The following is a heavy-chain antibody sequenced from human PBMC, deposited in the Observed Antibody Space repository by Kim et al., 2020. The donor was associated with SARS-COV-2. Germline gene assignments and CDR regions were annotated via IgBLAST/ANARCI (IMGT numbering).Heavy chain of an antibody. CDR3: AVLVGSAFDY. V-gene: IGHV1-58*01. J-gene: IGHJ4*02. CDR2: IVVGSGNT. CDR1: GFTFTSSA. Sequence: SVKVSCKASGFTFTSSAVQWVRQARGQRLEWIGWIVVGSGNTNYEQKFQERVTRTRDMSTSTAYMELTSLRSEDTAVYYCAVLVGSAFDYWGQGTLVTVAS. D-gene: IGHD2-15*01.